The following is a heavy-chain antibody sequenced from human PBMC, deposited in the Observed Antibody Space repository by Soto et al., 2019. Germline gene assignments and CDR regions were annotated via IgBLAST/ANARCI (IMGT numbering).Heavy chain of an antibody. CDR2: ISYDGINK. Sequence: QVQLVESGGGVVQPGGSLRLSCAASGFTFSSYGMHWVRQAPGKGLEWVAVISYDGINKYYADSVKGRFTISRDNSKNTLYLQMNSLRAEDTAVYYCAKAVYNWNDGFCDYWGQGTLVTVCS. V-gene: IGHV3-30*18. CDR3: AKAVYNWNDGFCDY. D-gene: IGHD1-1*01. CDR1: GFTFSSYG. J-gene: IGHJ4*02.